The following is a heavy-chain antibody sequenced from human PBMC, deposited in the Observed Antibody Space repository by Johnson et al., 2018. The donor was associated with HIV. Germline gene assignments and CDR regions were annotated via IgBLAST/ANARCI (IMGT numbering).Heavy chain of an antibody. CDR1: GFTFSNSW. CDR2: IKQDGSEK. Sequence: VQLVESGGGLVQPGGSLRLSCAASGFTFSNSWMRWVRQAPGKGLQWVATIKQDGSEKYYADSVKGRFTISRDNAKNSLYLQMNSLRAEDTAVYYCAREDGCGWSSRGDDAFDIWGQGTMVTVSS. J-gene: IGHJ3*02. V-gene: IGHV3-7*05. D-gene: IGHD6-19*01. CDR3: AREDGCGWSSRGDDAFDI.